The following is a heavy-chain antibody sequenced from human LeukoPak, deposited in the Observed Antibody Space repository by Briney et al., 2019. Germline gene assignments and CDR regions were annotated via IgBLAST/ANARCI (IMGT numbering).Heavy chain of an antibody. D-gene: IGHD3-22*01. J-gene: IGHJ4*02. Sequence: GGSLRLSCAASGFTFSSYSMNWVRQAPGKGLEWVSYISSSSSTIYYADSVKGRFTISRDNAKNSLYLQMNSLRAEDTAVYYCARDLVGHYYDSSGYYGGMDYWGQGTLVTVSS. CDR1: GFTFSSYS. CDR3: ARDLVGHYYDSSGYYGGMDY. V-gene: IGHV3-48*01. CDR2: ISSSSSTI.